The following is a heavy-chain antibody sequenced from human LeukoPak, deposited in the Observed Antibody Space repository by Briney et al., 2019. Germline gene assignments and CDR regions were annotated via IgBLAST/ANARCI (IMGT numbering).Heavy chain of an antibody. D-gene: IGHD2-15*01. Sequence: SETLSLTCAVYGGSFSGYYWSWIRQPPGKGLEWIGEINHSGSTNYNPSLKSRVTISVDTSKNLFSLKLSFVTAADTAVYYCARGLGYCSGGSCYSLIRYYYGMDVWGQGTTVTVSS. J-gene: IGHJ6*02. CDR1: GGSFSGYY. CDR2: INHSGST. V-gene: IGHV4-34*01. CDR3: ARGLGYCSGGSCYSLIRYYYGMDV.